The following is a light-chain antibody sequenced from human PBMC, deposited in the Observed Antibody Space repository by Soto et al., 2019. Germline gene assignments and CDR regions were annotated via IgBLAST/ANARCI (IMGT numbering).Light chain of an antibody. J-gene: IGKJ1*01. Sequence: DIQMTQSPSSLSASVGDSVTISCRASQSIASYLNWYQQKPGEAPKLLIYAASSLQSGVPSRFSGSGSGTDFTLTISSLQPEDFATYYCQQSFSTPWTFGQGTKVDIK. CDR1: QSIASY. V-gene: IGKV1-39*01. CDR2: AAS. CDR3: QQSFSTPWT.